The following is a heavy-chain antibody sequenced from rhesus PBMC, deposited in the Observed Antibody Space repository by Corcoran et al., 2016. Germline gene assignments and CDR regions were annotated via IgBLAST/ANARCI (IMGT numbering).Heavy chain of an antibody. Sequence: QVQLQESGPGLVKPSETLSLTCAVSGGSVSSSNWWSWIRQPPGKGLEWIGYISGSSGSTYYNPSLKSRVTISPDTSKNQFSLKLSSVTAADTAVYYCARDGGYLLFDYWGQGVLVTVSS. CDR1: GGSVSSSNW. CDR3: ARDGGYLLFDY. J-gene: IGHJ4*01. D-gene: IGHD2-27*01. V-gene: IGHV4-65*01. CDR2: ISGSSGST.